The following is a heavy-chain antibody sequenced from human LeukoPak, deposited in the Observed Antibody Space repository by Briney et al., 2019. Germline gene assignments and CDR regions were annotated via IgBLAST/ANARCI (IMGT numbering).Heavy chain of an antibody. CDR2: IKSKTDGGTT. CDR3: TTDSAYDYVWGSYRHFDY. D-gene: IGHD3-16*02. J-gene: IGHJ4*02. Sequence: GGTLRLSCAASGFTFSSFAMSWVRQAPGKGLEWVGRIKSKTDGGTTDYAAPMKGRFTISRDDSKNTLYLQMNSLKTEDTAVYYCTTDSAYDYVWGSYRHFDYWGQGTLVTVSS. CDR1: GFTFSSFA. V-gene: IGHV3-15*01.